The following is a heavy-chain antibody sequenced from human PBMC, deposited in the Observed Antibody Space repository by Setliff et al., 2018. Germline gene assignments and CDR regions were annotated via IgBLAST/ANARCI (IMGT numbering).Heavy chain of an antibody. Sequence: GGSLRLSCVASGFTFSSYSMNWVRQAPGKGLEWVSYISSSSSTIYYADSVKGRFTISRDNAKNSLYLQMNRLRPEDTAVYYCAKSGGDHCCPLYHHYYMDVWGTGTTVTVSS. CDR1: GFTFSSYS. V-gene: IGHV3-48*01. CDR2: ISSSSSTI. D-gene: IGHD2-21*02. CDR3: AKSGGDHCCPLYHHYYMDV. J-gene: IGHJ6*03.